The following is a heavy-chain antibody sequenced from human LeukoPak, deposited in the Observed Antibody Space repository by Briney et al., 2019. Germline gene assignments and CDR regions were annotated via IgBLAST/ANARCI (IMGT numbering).Heavy chain of an antibody. CDR2: ISAYNGNT. CDR1: GYTFTSYD. V-gene: IGHV1-18*01. Sequence: GASVKVSCKASGYTFTSYDINWVRQATGQGLEWMGWISAYNGNTNYAQKLQGRVTMTTDTSTSTAYMELRSLRSDDTAVYYCARGPAGRPAAGTTGSRNDYWGQGTLVTVSS. J-gene: IGHJ4*02. CDR3: ARGPAGRPAAGTTGSRNDY. D-gene: IGHD2-2*01.